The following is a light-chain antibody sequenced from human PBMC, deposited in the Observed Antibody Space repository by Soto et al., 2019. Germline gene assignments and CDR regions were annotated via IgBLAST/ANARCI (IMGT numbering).Light chain of an antibody. CDR2: GVY. CDR3: QFYGSSLIT. V-gene: IGKV3-20*01. CDR1: QSVSSSQ. Sequence: ETVLTQPPGTLSLSQGERATLSWRVNQSVSSSQLAWYQQKPGQSPRLLFFGVYSRATGTPGRCSGSGSGTDFTLTIISLQPEDSAVYYCQFYGSSLITFGQGTRLEI. J-gene: IGKJ5*01.